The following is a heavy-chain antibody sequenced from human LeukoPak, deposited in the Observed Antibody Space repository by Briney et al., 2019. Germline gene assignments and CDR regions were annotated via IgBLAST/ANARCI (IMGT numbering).Heavy chain of an antibody. J-gene: IGHJ3*02. D-gene: IGHD1-26*01. CDR3: AGDRASGSYYSAFDI. CDR2: IYSGGST. V-gene: IGHV3-53*01. Sequence: GGSLRLSCAASGFTVSSNYMSWVRQAPGKGLEWVSVIYSGGSTYYADSVKGRFTISRDNSKNTLYLQMNSLRAEDTAVYYCAGDRASGSYYSAFDIWGQGTMVTVSS. CDR1: GFTVSSNY.